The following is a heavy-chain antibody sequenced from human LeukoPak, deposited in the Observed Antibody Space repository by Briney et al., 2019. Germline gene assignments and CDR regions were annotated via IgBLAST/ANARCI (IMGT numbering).Heavy chain of an antibody. D-gene: IGHD5-12*01. Sequence: PGRSLRLSCAASGFTFSSYGMHWVRHAPGKGLEGVAVIWYDGSNKYYADSVKGRFTISRDNSKNTLYLQMNSLRAEDTAVYYWARDGTWQWLHYYYGMDVWGQGTTVTVSS. CDR1: GFTFSSYG. J-gene: IGHJ6*02. CDR3: ARDGTWQWLHYYYGMDV. V-gene: IGHV3-33*01. CDR2: IWYDGSNK.